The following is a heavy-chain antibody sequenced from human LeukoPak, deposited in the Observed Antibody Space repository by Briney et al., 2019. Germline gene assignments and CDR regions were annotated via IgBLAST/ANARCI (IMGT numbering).Heavy chain of an antibody. Sequence: PGGSLRLSCAASGFTFSSYAMHWVRQAPGKGLEWVAVISYDGSNKYYADSVKGRFTISRDNSKNTLYLQMNSLRAEDTAVYYRARESGSYFLSFDYWGQGTLVTVSS. J-gene: IGHJ4*02. CDR2: ISYDGSNK. CDR1: GFTFSSYA. D-gene: IGHD1-26*01. CDR3: ARESGSYFLSFDY. V-gene: IGHV3-30*01.